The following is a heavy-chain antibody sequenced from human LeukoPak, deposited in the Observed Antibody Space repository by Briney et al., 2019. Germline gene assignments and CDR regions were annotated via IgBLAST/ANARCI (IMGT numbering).Heavy chain of an antibody. V-gene: IGHV3-23*01. J-gene: IGHJ4*02. CDR1: GFTFSSYA. Sequence: GGSLRLPCAASGFTFSSYAMSWVRQAPGKGLEWVSAISGSGGSTYYADSVKGRFTISRDNSKNTLYLQMNSLRAEDTAVYYCAKDGGRGALEYYFDYWGQGTLVTVSS. CDR2: ISGSGGST. D-gene: IGHD4-23*01. CDR3: AKDGGRGALEYYFDY.